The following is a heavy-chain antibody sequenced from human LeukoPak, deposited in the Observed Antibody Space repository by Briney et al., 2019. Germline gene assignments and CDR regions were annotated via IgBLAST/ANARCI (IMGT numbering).Heavy chain of an antibody. Sequence: ASVKVSCKASGGTFSSYAISWVRQAPGQGLEWMGGIIPIFGTANYAQKFQGRVTITAGESTSTAYMELRSLRSDDTAVYYCARVGLMVYATIWGQGTLVTVSS. J-gene: IGHJ4*02. CDR2: IIPIFGTA. CDR3: ARVGLMVYATI. V-gene: IGHV1-69*13. D-gene: IGHD2-8*01. CDR1: GGTFSSYA.